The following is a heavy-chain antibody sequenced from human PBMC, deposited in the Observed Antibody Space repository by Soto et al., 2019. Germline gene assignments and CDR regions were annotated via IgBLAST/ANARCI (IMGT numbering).Heavy chain of an antibody. CDR1: GYTFTSYY. CDR2: INPSGGST. CDR3: ARDWKGRVRYFDWLGYFDD. Sequence: ASVKVSCKASGYTFTSYYMHWVRQAPGQGLEWMGIINPSGGSTSYAQKFQGRVTMTRDTSTSTVYMELSSLRSEDTAVYYCARDWKGRVRYFDWLGYFDDWGQGTLVTVSS. D-gene: IGHD3-9*01. J-gene: IGHJ4*02. V-gene: IGHV1-46*03.